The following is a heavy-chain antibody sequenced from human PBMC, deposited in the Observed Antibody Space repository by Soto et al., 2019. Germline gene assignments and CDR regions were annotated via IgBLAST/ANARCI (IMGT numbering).Heavy chain of an antibody. J-gene: IGHJ5*02. D-gene: IGHD3-9*01. V-gene: IGHV3-23*01. CDR2: IPSSGDDT. CDR3: AREADILNWFDP. Sequence: GGSLRLSCSASGFPFSNYSMSWVRQAPGKGLEWVSGIPSSGDDTYYADSVKGRFTISRDNAKNSLYLQMNSLRAEDTAVYYCAREADILNWFDPWGQGTLVTVSS. CDR1: GFPFSNYS.